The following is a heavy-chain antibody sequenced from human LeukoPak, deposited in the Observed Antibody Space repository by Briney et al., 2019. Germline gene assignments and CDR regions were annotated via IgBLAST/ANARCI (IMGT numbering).Heavy chain of an antibody. CDR2: IYYSGST. CDR1: GGSISSSSYY. V-gene: IGHV4-39*01. Sequence: SETLSLTCTVSGGSISSSSYYWGWIRQPPGKGLEWIGSIYYSGSTYYTPSLKSRVTISVDTSKNQFSLKLSSVTAADTAVYYCARQVPSVAAAGTPDYWGQGTLVTVSS. CDR3: ARQVPSVAAAGTPDY. J-gene: IGHJ4*02. D-gene: IGHD6-13*01.